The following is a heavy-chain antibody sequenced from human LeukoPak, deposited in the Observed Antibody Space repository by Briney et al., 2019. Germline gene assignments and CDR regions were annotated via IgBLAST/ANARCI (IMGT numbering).Heavy chain of an antibody. D-gene: IGHD5-18*01. CDR2: IYYSGST. V-gene: IGHV4-39*07. CDR1: GGSIYSSSYY. Sequence: KPSETLSLTCTVSGGSIYSSSYYWGWIRQPPGKGLEWIGSIYYSGSTYYNPSLKSRVTISVDMSKNQFSLKLSSVTAADTAVYYCARAQSRGYSYGPFDYWGQGTLVSVSS. J-gene: IGHJ4*02. CDR3: ARAQSRGYSYGPFDY.